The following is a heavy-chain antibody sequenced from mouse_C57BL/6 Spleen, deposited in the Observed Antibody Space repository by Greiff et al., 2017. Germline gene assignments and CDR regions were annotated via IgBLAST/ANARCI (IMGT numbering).Heavy chain of an antibody. Sequence: VQLKQSGPELVKPGASVKIPCKASGYTFTDYNMDWVKQSHGKSLEWIGDINPNNGGTIYNQKFKGKATLTVDKSSSTAYMELRSLTSEDTAVYYCAREDMAYGDYYAMDYWGQGTSVTVSS. CDR2: INPNNGGT. CDR3: AREDMAYGDYYAMDY. J-gene: IGHJ4*01. D-gene: IGHD1-1*02. V-gene: IGHV1-18*01. CDR1: GYTFTDYN.